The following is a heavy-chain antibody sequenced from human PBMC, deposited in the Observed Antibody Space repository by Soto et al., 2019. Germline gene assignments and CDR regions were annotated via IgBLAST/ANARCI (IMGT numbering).Heavy chain of an antibody. CDR3: ARDRNLRI. J-gene: IGHJ4*02. Sequence: QMQLQQWGAGLLKPSETLSLTCAVYGGAFSDYYWSWIRQPPGKGLEWIGEIDHIGTTSYNPSLKSRVTISADMSKKQFSLTRTSVTAADTALYYCARDRNLRIWGQGILVAGSS. CDR1: GGAFSDYY. CDR2: IDHIGTT. V-gene: IGHV4-34*01. D-gene: IGHD1-7*01.